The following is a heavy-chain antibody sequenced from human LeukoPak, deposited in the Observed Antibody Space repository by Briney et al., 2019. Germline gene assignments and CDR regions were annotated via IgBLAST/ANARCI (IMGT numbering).Heavy chain of an antibody. Sequence: SETLSLTCNVSGYSISRGYYWGWIRQPPGKGLEWIGSVHHTGSTYYNPSLRSRVSISVDESTNHISLEVTSVTAADTAVYYCARDWGFGDSEDWFDPWGQGTLVTVSS. V-gene: IGHV4-38-2*02. CDR2: VHHTGST. CDR3: ARDWGFGDSEDWFDP. J-gene: IGHJ5*02. CDR1: GYSISRGYY. D-gene: IGHD3-10*01.